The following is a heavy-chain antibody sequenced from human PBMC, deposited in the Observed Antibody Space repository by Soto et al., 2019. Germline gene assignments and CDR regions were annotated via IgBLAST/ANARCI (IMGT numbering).Heavy chain of an antibody. D-gene: IGHD5-12*01. CDR3: ARGRRSGAFMATIGVY. J-gene: IGHJ4*02. Sequence: QVQLVQSGAEVKKPGASVKVSCKASGYTFTSYDINWVRQATGQGLEWMGWMNPNSGNTGYAQKFQGRVTMTRNTSISTAYMELSSLRSEDTAVYYCARGRRSGAFMATIGVYWGQGTLVTVSS. CDR2: MNPNSGNT. CDR1: GYTFTSYD. V-gene: IGHV1-8*01.